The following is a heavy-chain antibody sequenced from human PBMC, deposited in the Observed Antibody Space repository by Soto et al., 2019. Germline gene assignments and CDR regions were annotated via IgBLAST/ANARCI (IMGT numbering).Heavy chain of an antibody. Sequence: SLRLSCAASGFTLSSYAMHWVRHAPGKGLEWVAVISYDGSNKYYADSVKGRFTISRDNSKKTLYLQMNSLRAEDTAVYYCAREDYWGQGTMVTVSS. V-gene: IGHV3-30-3*01. CDR3: AREDY. CDR1: GFTLSSYA. CDR2: ISYDGSNK. J-gene: IGHJ4*02.